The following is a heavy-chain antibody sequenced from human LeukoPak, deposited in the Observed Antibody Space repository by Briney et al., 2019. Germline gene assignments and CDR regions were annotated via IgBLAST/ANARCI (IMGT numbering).Heavy chain of an antibody. Sequence: ASVKVSCKASGYTFTGYYMHLVRQAPGQGLGWMGWINPNSGGTNYAQKFQGRVTMTRDTSISTAYMELSRLRSDDTAVYYCAREHPSSSRARCFDPWGQGTLVTVSS. CDR3: AREHPSSSRARCFDP. J-gene: IGHJ5*02. CDR2: INPNSGGT. CDR1: GYTFTGYY. V-gene: IGHV1-2*02. D-gene: IGHD6-13*01.